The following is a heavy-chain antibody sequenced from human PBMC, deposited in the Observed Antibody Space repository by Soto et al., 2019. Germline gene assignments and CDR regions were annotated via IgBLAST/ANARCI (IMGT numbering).Heavy chain of an antibody. CDR2: INHSGST. J-gene: IGHJ6*02. D-gene: IGHD3-10*01. V-gene: IGHV4-34*01. CDR3: ARGLRITMVRGGGDYYYGMDV. CDR1: GGSFSGYY. Sequence: SETLSLTCAVYGGSFSGYYWSWIRQPPGKGLEWIGEINHSGSTNYNPSLKSRVTISVDTSKNQFSLKLSSVTAADTAVYYCARGLRITMVRGGGDYYYGMDVWGQGTTVTVSS.